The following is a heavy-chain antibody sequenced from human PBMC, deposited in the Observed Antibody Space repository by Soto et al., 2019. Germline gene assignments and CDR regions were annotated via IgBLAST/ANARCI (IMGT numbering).Heavy chain of an antibody. J-gene: IGHJ3*02. D-gene: IGHD2-2*01. CDR1: GYSFTSYW. V-gene: IGHV5-51*01. CDR3: ARHAGKLYFSSTSCPNDAFDI. Sequence: PGESLKISCKGSGYSFTSYWIGWVRQMPGKGLEWMGIIYPGDSDTRYSPSFQGQVTISAAKSISTAYLQWSSLKASDTAMYYCARHAGKLYFSSTSCPNDAFDIWGQGTMVTVSS. CDR2: IYPGDSDT.